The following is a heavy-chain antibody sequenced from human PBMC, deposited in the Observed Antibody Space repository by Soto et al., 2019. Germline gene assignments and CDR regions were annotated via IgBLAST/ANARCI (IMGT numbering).Heavy chain of an antibody. D-gene: IGHD2-2*01. V-gene: IGHV1-69*02. J-gene: IGHJ3*01. CDR1: GGTFNTYT. CDR3: SIGSWSAETFDV. CDR2: IIPMLTVT. Sequence: QVHLIQSGAEVKKPGSSVKVSCKAAGGTFNTYTLIWVRQAPGHGLEWMGRIIPMLTVTNSAQKFQGRLTLNADTSTGTAFIELTSLRSDDTAVYYCSIGSWSAETFDVWGQGTMVTVSS.